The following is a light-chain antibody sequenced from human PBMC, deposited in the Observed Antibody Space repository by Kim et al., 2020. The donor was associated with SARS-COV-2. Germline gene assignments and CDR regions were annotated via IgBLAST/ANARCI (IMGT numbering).Light chain of an antibody. CDR3: SSYTSSSTYV. CDR1: SSDVGGYNH. V-gene: IGLV2-14*04. J-gene: IGLJ1*01. Sequence: GQSITISCTGTSSDVGGYNHVSWYQQHPDKAPKLMIYDVINRPSGVSNRFSGSKSGNTASLTISGLQAEDEADYYCSSYTSSSTYVFGTGTKVTVL. CDR2: DVI.